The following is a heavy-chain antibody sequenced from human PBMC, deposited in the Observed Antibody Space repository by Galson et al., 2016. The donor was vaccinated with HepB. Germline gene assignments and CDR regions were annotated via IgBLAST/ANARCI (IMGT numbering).Heavy chain of an antibody. CDR2: IDWDDDK. Sequence: PALVKPTQTLTLTCTFSGFSLSTGGMSLSWIRQPPGRALEWLALIDWDDDKYYSTFLKTRLTISKDTSKNRVVLTMTNMDPVDTATYYCARTPAGSSSTVFDNWGQGILVTVSS. J-gene: IGHJ4*02. CDR3: ARTPAGSSSTVFDN. V-gene: IGHV2-70*01. CDR1: GFSLSTGGMS. D-gene: IGHD6-13*01.